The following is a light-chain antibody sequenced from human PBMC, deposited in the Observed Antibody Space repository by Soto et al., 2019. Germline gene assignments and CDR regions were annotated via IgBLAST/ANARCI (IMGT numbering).Light chain of an antibody. CDR3: QQYNSYSGT. CDR1: QSISSW. Sequence: DVQMTQSPATLSASVGDRVTITCLASQSISSWLAWYQQKPWKAPKLLIYDASSLESGVPSRFSGSGSGTEFTLTISSLQPDDFATYYCQQYNSYSGTFGQGTKVDIK. CDR2: DAS. V-gene: IGKV1-5*01. J-gene: IGKJ1*01.